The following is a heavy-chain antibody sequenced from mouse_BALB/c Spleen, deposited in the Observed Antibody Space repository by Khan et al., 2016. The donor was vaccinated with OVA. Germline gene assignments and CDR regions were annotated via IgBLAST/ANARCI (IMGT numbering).Heavy chain of an antibody. CDR1: GFTFSSYS. CDR2: ISSGGDYT. V-gene: IGHV5-6*01. Sequence: DVQLVESGGDLVKPGGSLKLSCAASGFTFSSYSMSWVRQTPDKRLEWVATISSGGDYTYYLDIVKGRFTISRDNARNTLYLQVSSLKSEDTARYYCASHLTGSFAYWGQGTLVTVSA. CDR3: ASHLTGSFAY. J-gene: IGHJ3*01. D-gene: IGHD4-1*01.